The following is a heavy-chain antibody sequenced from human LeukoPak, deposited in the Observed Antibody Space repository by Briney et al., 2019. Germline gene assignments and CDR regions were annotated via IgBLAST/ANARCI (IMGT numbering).Heavy chain of an antibody. CDR2: IDPDSGDT. Sequence: ASVKVSCKASGYTFTGYNIHWVRQAPGQGLEWMGWIDPDSGDTNYAQKLQGRVTMTTDTSTSTAYMELRSLRSDDTAVYYCARVGWGLTMVRGAKGWFDPWGQGTLVTVSS. CDR3: ARVGWGLTMVRGAKGWFDP. V-gene: IGHV1-18*04. J-gene: IGHJ5*02. D-gene: IGHD3-10*01. CDR1: GYTFTGYN.